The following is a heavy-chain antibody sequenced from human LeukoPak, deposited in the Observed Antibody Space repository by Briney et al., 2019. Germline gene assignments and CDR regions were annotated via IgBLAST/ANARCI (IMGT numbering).Heavy chain of an antibody. CDR3: AKASAMIVVVSKHFDY. J-gene: IGHJ4*02. V-gene: IGHV3-7*03. D-gene: IGHD3-22*01. CDR1: GFSFSSYW. Sequence: GGSLRLSCAASGFSFSSYWLSWVRQAPGKGLEWVANIKQDGSDKYYVDSVKGRFTISRDNSKNTLYLQMNSPRAEDTAIYYRAKASAMIVVVSKHFDYWGQGTLVTVSS. CDR2: IKQDGSDK.